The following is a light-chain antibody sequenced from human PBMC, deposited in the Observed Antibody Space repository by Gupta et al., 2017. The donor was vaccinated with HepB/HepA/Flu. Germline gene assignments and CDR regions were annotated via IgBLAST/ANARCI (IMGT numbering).Light chain of an antibody. CDR1: KLGDEY. Sequence: SYELTQPPSVSVSPGPTASITCSGDKLGDEYASWYQQKPGQSPVLVIYQDIKRPSGIPERLSGSNSGNTATLTISGTQAMDEADYYCQAWDSSTVLFGGGTKLTVL. J-gene: IGLJ2*01. V-gene: IGLV3-1*01. CDR3: QAWDSSTVL. CDR2: QDI.